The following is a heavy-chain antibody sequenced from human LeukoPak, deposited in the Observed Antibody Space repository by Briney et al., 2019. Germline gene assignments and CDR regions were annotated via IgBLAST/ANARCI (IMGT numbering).Heavy chain of an antibody. Sequence: PGRSLRLSCAASGFTFSSYGMHWVRQAPGKGLEWVAVISYDGSNKYYADSVKGRFTISRDNSKNTLYLQMNSLRAEDTAVYYCAKAPTNYDSSGYAYYFDYWGQGTLVTVSS. CDR1: GFTFSSYG. J-gene: IGHJ4*02. D-gene: IGHD3-22*01. CDR3: AKAPTNYDSSGYAYYFDY. CDR2: ISYDGSNK. V-gene: IGHV3-30*18.